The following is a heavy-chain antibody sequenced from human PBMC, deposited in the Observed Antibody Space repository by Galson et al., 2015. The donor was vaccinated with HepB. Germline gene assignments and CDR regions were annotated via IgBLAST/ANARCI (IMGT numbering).Heavy chain of an antibody. J-gene: IGHJ3*01. V-gene: IGHV3-48*01. CDR2: ISSGGNTI. CDR3: ARDRIAYCGGDCPSEL. CDR1: GFTFSSYS. Sequence: SLRLSCAASGFTFSSYSMNWVRQAPGKGLEWVSYISSGGNTIYYAESVRGRFTISRDNADNSLSLQMTSLRAEDTAIYYCARDRIAYCGGDCPSELWGQGTMVTVSS. D-gene: IGHD2-21*01.